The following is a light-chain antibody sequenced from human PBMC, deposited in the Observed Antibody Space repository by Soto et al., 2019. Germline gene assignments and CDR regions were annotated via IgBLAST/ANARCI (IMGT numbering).Light chain of an antibody. V-gene: IGKV3-11*01. CDR2: DAS. J-gene: IGKJ1*01. CDR1: QSVSTY. CDR3: QQYNNWPPWT. Sequence: EIVLTQSPATLSLSPGERATLSCRASQSVSTYLAWYQQKPGQAPRLLIYDASNRATGIAARFSGSGSGTDFTLTISSLQSEDFAVYYCQQYNNWPPWTFGQGTKVEIK.